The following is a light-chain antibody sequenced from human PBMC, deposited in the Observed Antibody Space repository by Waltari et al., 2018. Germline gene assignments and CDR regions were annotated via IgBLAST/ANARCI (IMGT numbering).Light chain of an antibody. CDR1: SSDIGGYNY. V-gene: IGLV2-8*01. J-gene: IGLJ3*02. CDR2: EVS. CDR3: SSYAGSNLWV. Sequence: QSALTQPPSASGSPGQSVTISCTGTSSDIGGYNYVSWYQQHPGKAPKLMIYEVSKRPAGVRDRCPGAKSGNTASLTVSGLRTEDEADYYCSSYAGSNLWVFGGGTKLTVL.